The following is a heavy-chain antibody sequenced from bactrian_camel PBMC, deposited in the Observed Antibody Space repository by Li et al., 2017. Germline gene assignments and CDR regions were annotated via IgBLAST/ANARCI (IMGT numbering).Heavy chain of an antibody. CDR3: AANVDRTSPYLRLRGREYKY. CDR2: IGLDGMA. CDR1: GFTFSRWC. V-gene: IGHV3S10*01. Sequence: DVQLVESGGGSVQAGESLRLSCEVSGFTFSRWCMGWFRQAPGKDREGVASIGLDGMASYADSVKGRFTISLDDAKDTVYLQMNSLRPEDTAMYYCAANVDRTSPYLRLRGREYKYWGQGTQVTVS. J-gene: IGHJ4*01. D-gene: IGHD1*01.